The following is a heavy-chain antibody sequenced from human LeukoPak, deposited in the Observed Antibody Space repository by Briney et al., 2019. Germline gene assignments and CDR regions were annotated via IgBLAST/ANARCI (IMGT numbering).Heavy chain of an antibody. J-gene: IGHJ2*01. D-gene: IGHD1-1*01. CDR2: ISYDGSNK. CDR3: AAARYGWCFDL. V-gene: IGHV3-30-3*01. Sequence: PGRSLRLSCAASGFTFSSYAMHWVRQAPGKGLEWVAVISYDGSNKYYADSVKGRFTISRDNSKNTLYLQMNSLRAEDTAVYYCAAARYGWCFDLWGRGTLVTVSS. CDR1: GFTFSSYA.